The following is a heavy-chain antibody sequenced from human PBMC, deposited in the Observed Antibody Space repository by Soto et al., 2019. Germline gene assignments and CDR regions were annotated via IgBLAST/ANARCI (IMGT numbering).Heavy chain of an antibody. CDR3: ARANYDILTGRGFDP. CDR2: MNPNSGNT. D-gene: IGHD3-9*01. Sequence: ASVKVSCKASGYTFTSYDINSVRQATGQGLEWMGWMNPNSGNTGYAQKFQGRVTMTRNTSISTAYMELSSLRSEDTAVYYCARANYDILTGRGFDPWGQGSLVTVSS. CDR1: GYTFTSYD. V-gene: IGHV1-8*01. J-gene: IGHJ5*02.